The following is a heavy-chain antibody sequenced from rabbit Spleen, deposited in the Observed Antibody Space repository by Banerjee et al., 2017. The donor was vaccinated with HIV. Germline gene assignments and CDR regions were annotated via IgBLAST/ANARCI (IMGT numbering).Heavy chain of an antibody. J-gene: IGHJ4*01. CDR2: IDDGSGGA. CDR1: GFSFSGGDD. Sequence: QSLEESGGDLVKPGASLTLTCTASGFSFSGGDDMCWVRQAPGKGLEWIACIDDGSGGAYYASWAKGRFTISKASSTTVTLQLASLTVADTATYFCARDGSATGRTYFLLWGPGTLVTVS. D-gene: IGHD5-1*01. CDR3: ARDGSATGRTYFLL. V-gene: IGHV1S40*01.